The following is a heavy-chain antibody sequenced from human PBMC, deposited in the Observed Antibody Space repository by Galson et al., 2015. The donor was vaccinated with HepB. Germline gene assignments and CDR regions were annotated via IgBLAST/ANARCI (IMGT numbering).Heavy chain of an antibody. CDR2: IIPILGIA. V-gene: IGHV1-69*04. J-gene: IGHJ4*02. D-gene: IGHD3-22*01. Sequence: SVKVSCKASGGTFSSYTISWVRQAPGQGLEWMGKIIPILGIANYAQKFQGRVTITADKSTSTAYMELSSLRSEDTAVYYCARDWGINSSGYYSSQPDYWGQGTLVTVSS. CDR3: ARDWGINSSGYYSSQPDY. CDR1: GGTFSSYT.